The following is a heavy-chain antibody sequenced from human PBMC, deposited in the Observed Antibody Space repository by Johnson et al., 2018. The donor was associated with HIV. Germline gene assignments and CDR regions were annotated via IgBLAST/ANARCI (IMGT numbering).Heavy chain of an antibody. CDR1: GFTFSSYA. Sequence: QMQLVESGGGVVQPGRSLRLSCAASGFTFSSYAMHWVRQAPGKGLEWVAVISYDGRNKNYADSVKGRFTISRDNPKNTLYLQMNSLRAEDTAVYYCASETGESGAFDIWGQGTMVTVSS. CDR3: ASETGESGAFDI. V-gene: IGHV3-30*04. CDR2: ISYDGRNK. J-gene: IGHJ3*02. D-gene: IGHD7-27*01.